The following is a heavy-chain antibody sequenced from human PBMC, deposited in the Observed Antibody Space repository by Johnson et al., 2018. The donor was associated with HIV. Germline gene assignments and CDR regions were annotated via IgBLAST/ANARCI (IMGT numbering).Heavy chain of an antibody. V-gene: IGHV3-11*01. Sequence: QVQLVESGGGLVKPGGSLRLSCLASGFSFSDYYMSWIRQAPGKGLEWISYMSSSGTTIYHAESVKGRFTISRDNAKNSLYLQMNSLRAEDTAVYYCAKWQYDSSSKEVVRDDAFDIWGQGTLVTVSS. D-gene: IGHD6-6*01. J-gene: IGHJ3*02. CDR1: GFSFSDYY. CDR3: AKWQYDSSSKEVVRDDAFDI. CDR2: MSSSGTTI.